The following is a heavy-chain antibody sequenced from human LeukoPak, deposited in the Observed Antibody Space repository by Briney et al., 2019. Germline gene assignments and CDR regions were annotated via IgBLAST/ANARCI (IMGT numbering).Heavy chain of an antibody. CDR1: GGSISSSSYY. CDR3: ARYRVTALDY. CDR2: INHSGST. D-gene: IGHD3-16*02. J-gene: IGHJ4*02. V-gene: IGHV4-39*07. Sequence: PSETLSLTCTVSGGSISSSSYYWGWIRQPPGKGLEWIGEINHSGSTNYNPSLKSRVTISVDTSKNQFSLKLSSVTAADTAVYYCARYRVTALDYWGQGTLVTVSS.